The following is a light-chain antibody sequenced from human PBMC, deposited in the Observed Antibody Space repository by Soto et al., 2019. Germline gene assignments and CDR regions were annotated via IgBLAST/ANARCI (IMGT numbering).Light chain of an antibody. CDR3: ATWDDSLNGFYV. CDR2: RNN. V-gene: IGLV1-47*01. Sequence: VLTQPPSASGTPGQGVAISCSGSTSNIGSNYVYWYQQLPGTAPKLLIYRNNQRPSGVPDRFSGSKSGTSASLAISGLRSDDEADYFCATWDDSLNGFYVFGTGTKVTVL. CDR1: TSNIGSNY. J-gene: IGLJ1*01.